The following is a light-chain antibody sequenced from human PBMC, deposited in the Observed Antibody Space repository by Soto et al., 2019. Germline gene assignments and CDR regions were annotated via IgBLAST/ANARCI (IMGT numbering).Light chain of an antibody. V-gene: IGKV1-16*01. J-gene: IGKJ4*01. CDR2: SAS. CDR1: QDINNF. Sequence: DIQMTQSPSSLSASVGGRVTITCRASQDINNFLAWFQQKPGKAPKPLIYSASSLQDGVPSRFSGSGSGTHFTLIISSLQPEDFATYFCLQYDRFPATFGGGTRVDIE. CDR3: LQYDRFPAT.